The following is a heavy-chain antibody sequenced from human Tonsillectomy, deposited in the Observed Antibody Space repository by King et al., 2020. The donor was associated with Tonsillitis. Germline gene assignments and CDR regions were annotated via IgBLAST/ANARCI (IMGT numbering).Heavy chain of an antibody. J-gene: IGHJ6*02. CDR1: GGSFSGYY. D-gene: IGHD3-16*01. CDR2: INHSGST. V-gene: IGHV4-34*01. CDR3: ARDLYTLPAGGMDV. Sequence: VQLPQWGAGLLKPSETLSLTCAVYGGSFSGYYWSWIRQPPGKGLEWIGEINHSGSTNYNPSLKSRVTISVDTSKNQFSLKLSSVTAADTAVYYCARDLYTLPAGGMDVWGQGTTVTVSS.